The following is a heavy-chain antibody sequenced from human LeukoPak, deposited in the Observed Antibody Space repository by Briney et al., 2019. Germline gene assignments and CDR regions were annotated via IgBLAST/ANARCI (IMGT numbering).Heavy chain of an antibody. D-gene: IGHD3-9*01. V-gene: IGHV4-39*07. CDR1: GGSISSSSYY. J-gene: IGHJ6*02. CDR3: ARVELRYSSMDV. Sequence: NPSETLSLTCTVSGGSISSSSYYWGWIRQPPGKGLEWIGSIYYSGSTYYNPSLKSRVTISVDTSKNQFSLKLSSVTAADTAVYYCARVELRYSSMDVWGQGTTVTVSS. CDR2: IYYSGST.